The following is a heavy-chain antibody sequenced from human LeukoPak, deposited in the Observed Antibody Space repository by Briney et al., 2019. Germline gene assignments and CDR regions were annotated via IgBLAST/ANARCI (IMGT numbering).Heavy chain of an antibody. V-gene: IGHV3-9*01. CDR2: ISWNSGSI. D-gene: IGHD3-10*01. CDR3: AKDMGGAGSYFDY. CDR1: GFTFDDYA. J-gene: IGHJ4*02. Sequence: PGGSLRLSCAASGFTFDDYAMPWVRQAPGKGLEWVSGISWNSGSIGYADPVKGRFTISRDNAKNALYMQMYRLRADDTALYDCAKDMGGAGSYFDYWGQGTLVTVSS.